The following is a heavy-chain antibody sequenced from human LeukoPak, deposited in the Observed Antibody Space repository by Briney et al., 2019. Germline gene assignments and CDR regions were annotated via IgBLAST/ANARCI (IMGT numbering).Heavy chain of an antibody. D-gene: IGHD2-2*01. CDR3: ARDRGGYCSSTSCHNWFDP. CDR1: GGSISSYY. V-gene: IGHV4-59*01. CDR2: IYYSGST. Sequence: SETLSLTCTVCGGSISSYYWSWIRQPPGKGLKWIGYIYYSGSTNYNPSLKSRVTISVDTSKNQFSLKLSSVTAADTAVYYCARDRGGYCSSTSCHNWFDPWGQGTLVTVSS. J-gene: IGHJ5*02.